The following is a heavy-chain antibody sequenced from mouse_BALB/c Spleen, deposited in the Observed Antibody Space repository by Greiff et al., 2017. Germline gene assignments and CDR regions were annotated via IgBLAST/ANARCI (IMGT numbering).Heavy chain of an antibody. CDR3: ARSGAMDY. CDR2: IYPGNVNT. J-gene: IGHJ4*01. Sequence: VQRVESGPELVKPGASVRISCKASGYTFTSYYIHWVKQMPGQGLEWIGWIYPGNVNTKYNEKFKGKATLTADKSSSTAYMQLSSLTSEDSAVYFCARSGAMDYWGQGTSVTVSS. V-gene: IGHV1S56*01. D-gene: IGHD3-1*01. CDR1: GYTFTSYY.